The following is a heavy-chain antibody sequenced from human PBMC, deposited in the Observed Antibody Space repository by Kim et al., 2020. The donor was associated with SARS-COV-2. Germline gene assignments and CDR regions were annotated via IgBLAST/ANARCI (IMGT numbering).Heavy chain of an antibody. V-gene: IGHV3-23*01. J-gene: IGHJ4*02. CDR3: AKDRYPQQLAFFDY. Sequence: ADSVKGRLTISRDNSKNTLYLQMNSLRAEDTAVYYCAKDRYPQQLAFFDYWGQGTLVTVSS. D-gene: IGHD6-13*01.